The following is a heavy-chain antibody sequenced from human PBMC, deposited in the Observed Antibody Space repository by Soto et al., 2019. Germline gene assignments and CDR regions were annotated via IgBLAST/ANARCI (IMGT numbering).Heavy chain of an antibody. CDR2: IIPIFGTA. Sequence: QVQLVQSAAEVKKPGSSVKVSCKASGGTFSSYAISWVRQAPGQGLEWMGGIIPIFGTANYAQKFQGSVTTTADEPTSAVRMELSSLSSEDTAVYYCAWTGRQWGSDLWGRGTLVTVSS. V-gene: IGHV1-69*12. CDR3: AWTGRQWGSDL. CDR1: GGTFSSYA. J-gene: IGHJ2*01. D-gene: IGHD6-19*01.